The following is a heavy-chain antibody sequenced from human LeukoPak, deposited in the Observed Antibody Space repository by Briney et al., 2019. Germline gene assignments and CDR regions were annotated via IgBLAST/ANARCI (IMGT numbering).Heavy chain of an antibody. CDR2: IDPNSGGT. V-gene: IGHV1-2*02. CDR3: TVWFGELTH. CDR1: GYTFTGYY. Sequence: ASVKVSCKASGYTFTGYYMHWVRQAPGQGLEWMGWIDPNSGGTNYAQKFQGRVTTTRDTSITTAYMELSRLRSDDTAMYYCTVWFGELTHWGQGTLVTVSS. J-gene: IGHJ4*02. D-gene: IGHD3-10*01.